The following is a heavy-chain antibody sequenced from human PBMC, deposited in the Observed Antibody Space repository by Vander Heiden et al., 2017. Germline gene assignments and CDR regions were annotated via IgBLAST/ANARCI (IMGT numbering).Heavy chain of an antibody. V-gene: IGHV3-74*01. D-gene: IGHD3-3*01. Sequence: EVQLVEPGGGLVQPGGSLRLSCVASGFTFSSSWMHWVRQAPGTGLVWLSRMNSDGSTTDYADSVKGRFTISRDNAKNTLYLQMNGLRAEDTAVYYCARAGFFRFDYWGQGILVTVSS. CDR2: MNSDGSTT. J-gene: IGHJ4*02. CDR1: GFTFSSSW. CDR3: ARAGFFRFDY.